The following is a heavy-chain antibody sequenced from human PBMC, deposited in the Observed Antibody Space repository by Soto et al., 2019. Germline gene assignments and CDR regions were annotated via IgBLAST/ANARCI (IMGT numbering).Heavy chain of an antibody. Sequence: QLQLQESGPGLVKPSETLSLTCTVSGGSISSSSYYWGWIRQPPGKGLEWIGSIYYSGSTYYNPSLTRRVTISVDTSKNQFSLKLSSVTAADTAVYYCASLGYADYYYGMDVWGQGTTVTVSS. D-gene: IGHD5-12*01. CDR1: GGSISSSSYY. CDR2: IYYSGST. V-gene: IGHV4-39*01. J-gene: IGHJ6*02. CDR3: ASLGYADYYYGMDV.